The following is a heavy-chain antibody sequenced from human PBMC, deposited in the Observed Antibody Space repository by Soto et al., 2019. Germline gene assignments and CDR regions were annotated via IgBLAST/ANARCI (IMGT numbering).Heavy chain of an antibody. CDR1: GYSVTSYW. Sequence: PGESLKISCKGSGYSVTSYWIAWVRQMPGKGLEWMGRIDPSDSYTNYSPSFQGQVTISADKSISTAYLQWSSLKASDTAMYYCAGGGVRGVITRTRDYYGMDVWGQGTTVTVSS. J-gene: IGHJ6*02. V-gene: IGHV5-10-1*04. CDR3: AGGGVRGVITRTRDYYGMDV. CDR2: IDPSDSYT. D-gene: IGHD3-10*01.